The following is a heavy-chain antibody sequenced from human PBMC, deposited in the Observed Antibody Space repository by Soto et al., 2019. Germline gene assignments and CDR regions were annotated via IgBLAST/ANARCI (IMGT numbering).Heavy chain of an antibody. D-gene: IGHD6-19*01. CDR1: GYTLTIYS. Sequence: QVLLLQSGSQMKMPGDSVKVSCKASGYTLTIYSIHWLRQAPGQRLEWMGWVDPNNGNTRYSQTLSGRVSLTWDTSAATAFMELHSLRPEDTAVYYCARDSLAVAGSFYDYWGQGALVTVSS. V-gene: IGHV1-3*01. J-gene: IGHJ4*02. CDR3: ARDSLAVAGSFYDY. CDR2: VDPNNGNT.